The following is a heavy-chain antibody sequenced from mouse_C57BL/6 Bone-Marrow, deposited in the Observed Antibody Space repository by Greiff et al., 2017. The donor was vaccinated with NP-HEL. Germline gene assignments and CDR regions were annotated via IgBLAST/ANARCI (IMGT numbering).Heavy chain of an antibody. D-gene: IGHD1-1*01. CDR3: ARHEITTVVADYAMDY. Sequence: EVNLVESGGGLVQPGGSLKLSCAASGFTFSDYGMAWVRQAPRKGPEWVAFISNLAYSIYYADTVTGRFTISRENAKNTLYLEMSSLRSEDTAMYYCARHEITTVVADYAMDYWGQGTSVTVSS. CDR2: ISNLAYSI. CDR1: GFTFSDYG. J-gene: IGHJ4*01. V-gene: IGHV5-15*01.